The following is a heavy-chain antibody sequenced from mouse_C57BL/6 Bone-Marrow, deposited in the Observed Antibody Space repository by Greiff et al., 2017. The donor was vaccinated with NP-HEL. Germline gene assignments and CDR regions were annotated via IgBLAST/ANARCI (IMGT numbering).Heavy chain of an antibody. CDR1: GYTFTSYW. CDR2: IYPGSGST. CDR3: ARTSLVYMYYFDY. V-gene: IGHV1-55*01. Sequence: VQLQQPGAELVKPGASVKMSCKASGYTFTSYWITWVKQRPGQGLEWIGDIYPGSGSTNYNEKFKSKATLTVDTSSSTAYMQLSSLTSEDSAVYYCARTSLVYMYYFDYWGQGTTLTVSS. J-gene: IGHJ2*01. D-gene: IGHD2-1*01.